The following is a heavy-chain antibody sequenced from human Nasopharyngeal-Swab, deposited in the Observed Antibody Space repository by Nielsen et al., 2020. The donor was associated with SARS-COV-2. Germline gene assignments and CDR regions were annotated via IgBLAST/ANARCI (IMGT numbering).Heavy chain of an antibody. CDR2: IKQDGSEK. CDR3: ATRGYSGYDSA. CDR1: GFTFSSYW. Sequence: GESLKISCAASGFTFSSYWMSWVRQAPGKGLEWVANIKQDGSEKYYVDSVKGRFTISRDNAKNSLYLQMNSLRAEDTAVYYYATRGYSGYDSAWGQGTMVTVSS. J-gene: IGHJ3*01. V-gene: IGHV3-7*01. D-gene: IGHD5-12*01.